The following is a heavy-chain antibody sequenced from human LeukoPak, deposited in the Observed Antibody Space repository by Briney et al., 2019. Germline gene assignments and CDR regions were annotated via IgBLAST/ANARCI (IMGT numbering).Heavy chain of an antibody. Sequence: GGSLRLSCLASGFTFRSYAMNWVRQAPGKGLEWVSAISHSGGSTYSADSVKGRFTISRDTSKNTLYRQMNSLRAEDTAVYYCAAAYFGVDQYYYGMDVWGQGTTVTVS. CDR2: ISHSGGST. J-gene: IGHJ6*02. V-gene: IGHV3-23*01. CDR3: AAAYFGVDQYYYGMDV. CDR1: GFTFRSYA. D-gene: IGHD3-3*01.